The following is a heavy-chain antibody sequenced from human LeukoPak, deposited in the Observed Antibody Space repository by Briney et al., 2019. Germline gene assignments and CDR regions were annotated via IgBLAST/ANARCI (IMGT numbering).Heavy chain of an antibody. D-gene: IGHD1-26*01. CDR1: GGSISSSSYY. CDR3: ARLGGIVGATIIYYYYYYMDV. V-gene: IGHV4-39*07. Sequence: SETLSLTCTVSGGSISSSSYYWGWIRQPPGTGLEWIGSIYHSGSTYYNPSLKSRVTISVDTSKNQFSLKLSSVTAADTAVYYCARLGGIVGATIIYYYYYYMDVWGKGTTVTVSS. CDR2: IYHSGST. J-gene: IGHJ6*03.